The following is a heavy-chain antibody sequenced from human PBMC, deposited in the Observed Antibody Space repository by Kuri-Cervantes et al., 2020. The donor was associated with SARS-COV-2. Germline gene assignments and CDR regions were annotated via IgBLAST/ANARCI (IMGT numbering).Heavy chain of an antibody. CDR2: ISSDGRNK. CDR3: ARDSYGDIYYYYGMDV. D-gene: IGHD4-17*01. Sequence: GESLKISCAASGFTFNTCAMHWVRQAPGKGLEWVTMISSDGRNKNYADSVKGRFTISRDNSKNTLYLQMNSLRAEDTAVYYCARDSYGDIYYYYGMDVWGQGTTVTVSS. J-gene: IGHJ6*02. CDR1: GFTFNTCA. V-gene: IGHV3-30*14.